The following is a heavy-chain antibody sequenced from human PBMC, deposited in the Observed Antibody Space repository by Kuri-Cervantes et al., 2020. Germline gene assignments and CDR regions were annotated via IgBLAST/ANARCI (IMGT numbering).Heavy chain of an antibody. CDR2: ISSSSSTI. CDR1: GFTFSNYY. J-gene: IGHJ6*02. D-gene: IGHD6-19*01. CDR3: AREYSSGWYHYYYYYGMDV. V-gene: IGHV3-48*02. Sequence: GESLKISCAASGFTFSNYYMNWVRQAPGKGLEWVSYISSSSSTIYHADSAKGRFTISRDNAKNSLYLQMNSLRDEDTAVYYCAREYSSGWYHYYYYYGMDVWGQGTTVTDSS.